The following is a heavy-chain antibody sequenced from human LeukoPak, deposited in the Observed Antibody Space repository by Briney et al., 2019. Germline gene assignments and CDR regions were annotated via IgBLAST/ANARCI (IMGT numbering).Heavy chain of an antibody. Sequence: GGSLRLSCAASGFTVSSNYMSWVRQAPGKGLEWVSVIYSGNNTYYADSVKGRFTISRDNSKNTLYLQMNSLSAEDTAFYYCAKEELRRITMWGYMDVWGKGTTVTISS. V-gene: IGHV3-53*05. CDR1: GFTVSSNY. J-gene: IGHJ6*03. CDR3: AKEELRRITMWGYMDV. D-gene: IGHD3-10*02. CDR2: IYSGNNT.